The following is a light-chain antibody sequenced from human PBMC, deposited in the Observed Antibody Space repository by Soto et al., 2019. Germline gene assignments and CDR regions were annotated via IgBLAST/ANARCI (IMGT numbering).Light chain of an antibody. J-gene: IGLJ2*01. V-gene: IGLV7-46*01. Sequence: QAVVTQEPSLTVSPGGTVTLTCGSSTGAVTSGHYPYWFQQKPGQAPRTLIYDTSNKHSWTPARFSDSLLGGKAALTLSGAQPEDEAEYYCLLSYSGAQVVFGAGTTLTVL. CDR1: TGAVTSGHY. CDR2: DTS. CDR3: LLSYSGAQVV.